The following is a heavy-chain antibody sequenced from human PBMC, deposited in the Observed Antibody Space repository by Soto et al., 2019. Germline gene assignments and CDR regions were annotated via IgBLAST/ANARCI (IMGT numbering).Heavy chain of an antibody. J-gene: IGHJ6*02. V-gene: IGHV4-39*02. D-gene: IGHD3-9*01. CDR1: GGSLHTTSYS. Sequence: SETLSLTCTVSGGSLHTTSYSWGWIRQPPGKGLEWIGSISSTGSTYYSPSLKSRVTISVDTSKSSFSLRLNSVTAADTAVYYCARDWGYFDWLLSAASAGMAVWGQGTTVTVSS. CDR2: ISSTGST. CDR3: ARDWGYFDWLLSAASAGMAV.